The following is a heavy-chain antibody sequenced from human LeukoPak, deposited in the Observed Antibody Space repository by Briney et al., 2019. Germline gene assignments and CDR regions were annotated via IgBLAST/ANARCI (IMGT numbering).Heavy chain of an antibody. V-gene: IGHV1-69*13. CDR1: GYTFTSYD. J-gene: IGHJ4*02. CDR2: IIPIFGTA. D-gene: IGHD1-26*01. CDR3: AREGVGSPRYIVGATGFDY. Sequence: SVKVSCKASGYTFTSYDISWVRQAPGQGLEWMGGIIPIFGTANYAQKFQGRVTITADESTSTAYMELSSLRSEDTAVYYCAREGVGSPRYIVGATGFDYWGQGTLVIVSS.